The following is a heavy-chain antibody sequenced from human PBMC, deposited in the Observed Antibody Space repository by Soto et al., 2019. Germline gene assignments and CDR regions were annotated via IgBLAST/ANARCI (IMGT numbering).Heavy chain of an antibody. V-gene: IGHV3-15*01. CDR3: VEGWNDF. CDR1: GFMFSSAW. D-gene: IGHD1-1*01. CDR2: IKSTKDGGAR. J-gene: IGHJ4*02. Sequence: EVQVVESGGDLVEPGGSLRLSCVTSGFMFSSAWMSWVRQAPGKGLEWVARIKSTKDGGARDYAAHVNGRFSISRDDSKTTVSLQMNSLRAEDTALYYCVEGWNDFWGQGTLVTVSS.